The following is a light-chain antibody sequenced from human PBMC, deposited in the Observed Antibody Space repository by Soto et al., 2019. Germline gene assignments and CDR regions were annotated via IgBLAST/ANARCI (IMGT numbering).Light chain of an antibody. V-gene: IGKV1-27*01. J-gene: IGKJ3*01. CDR2: GAS. CDR3: QEYSSAAFP. CDR1: QGISNH. Sequence: DIQMTQSPSSPSASIGDRVTITCRASQGISNHLAWYQQKPGKVPELLIYGASTLQSGVPSRFSGSGSGTDFTLTISSLQPEDVATYYCQEYSSAAFPFGPGTKVGIK.